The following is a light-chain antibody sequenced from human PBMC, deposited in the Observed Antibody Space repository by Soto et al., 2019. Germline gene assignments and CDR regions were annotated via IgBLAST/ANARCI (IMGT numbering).Light chain of an antibody. CDR3: MQATQSYT. V-gene: IGKV2-24*01. CDR2: KIS. J-gene: IGKJ2*01. Sequence: DIVLTQTPLSSPVTLGQPASISCRSSQSLVHSDGNTYFNWLQQRPGQPPRLLIYKISKRFPGVPDRFSGRGAGTDFTLKISRVEAVEVGVYYCMQATQSYTVGQGTKLEIK. CDR1: QSLVHSDGNTY.